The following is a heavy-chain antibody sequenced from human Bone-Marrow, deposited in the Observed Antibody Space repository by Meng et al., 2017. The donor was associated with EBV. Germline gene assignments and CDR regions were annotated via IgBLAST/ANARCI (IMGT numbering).Heavy chain of an antibody. CDR3: ASGNNSSHQRRRYFFS. Sequence: QGQLGQCGDEVKKPGSSVKVSCKESGDTLSSYSIIVVRQVPGQVLEWMGDIIPIFGTTDHAQKYQGRVTITADESTRTVYMELNSLTSEDSAMYYCASGNNSSHQRRRYFFSWGQGTLVTVSS. V-gene: IGHV1-69*01. D-gene: IGHD3-9*01. CDR2: IIPIFGTT. CDR1: GDTLSSYS. J-gene: IGHJ4*02.